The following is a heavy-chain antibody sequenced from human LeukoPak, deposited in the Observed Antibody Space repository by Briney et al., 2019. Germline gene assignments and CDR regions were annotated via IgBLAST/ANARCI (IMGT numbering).Heavy chain of an antibody. J-gene: IGHJ6*03. CDR3: ARDSRGHYYYYYMDV. V-gene: IGHV4-39*07. CDR1: AGSISSSSYS. D-gene: IGHD3-10*01. CDR2: IYYSGST. Sequence: SETLSLTCTVSAGSISSSSYSWGWIRQPPGKGLEWIGSIYYSGSTYYNPSLKSRVTISVDTSKNQFSLKLSPVTAADTAVYYCARDSRGHYYYYYMDVWGKGTTVTVSS.